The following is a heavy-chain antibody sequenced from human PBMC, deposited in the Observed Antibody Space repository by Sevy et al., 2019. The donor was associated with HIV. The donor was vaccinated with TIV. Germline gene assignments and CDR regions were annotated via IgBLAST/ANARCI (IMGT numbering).Heavy chain of an antibody. V-gene: IGHV4-34*01. CDR2: INHSGST. CDR1: GGSFSGYY. D-gene: IGHD2-2*01. J-gene: IGHJ3*02. CDR3: TRHCSSTTCSHAFDI. Sequence: SVTLSLTCAVYGGSFSGYYWSWIRQPPGKGLEWIGEINHSGSTNYNPSLKSRVTISVDTSKNQFSLKLSSVTAADTAVYYCTRHCSSTTCSHAFDIWGQGTMVTVSS.